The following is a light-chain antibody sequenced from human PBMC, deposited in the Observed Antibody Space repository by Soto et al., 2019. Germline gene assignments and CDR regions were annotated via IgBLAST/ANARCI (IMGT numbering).Light chain of an antibody. Sequence: QSVLTQSASVSGSPGQSITISCTGTSSDVGGYNYVSWYQQHPGKAPKLMIYEVNNRPSGVSHHFSGYKSGNTASLTISGLQAEDEADYFCSSYTSSDIPYVFGSGTKLTVL. CDR1: SSDVGGYNY. CDR3: SSYTSSDIPYV. CDR2: EVN. V-gene: IGLV2-14*01. J-gene: IGLJ1*01.